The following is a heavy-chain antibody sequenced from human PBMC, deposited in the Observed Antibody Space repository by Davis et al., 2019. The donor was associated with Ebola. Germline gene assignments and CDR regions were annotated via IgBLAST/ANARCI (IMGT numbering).Heavy chain of an antibody. CDR2: ISSNGGST. D-gene: IGHD3-22*01. V-gene: IGHV3-64*02. CDR1: GFTFSSYA. CDR3: AKSPDYYHSSGYYYGGYYYGMDV. Sequence: GESLKISCAASGFTFSSYAMHWVRQAPGKGLEYVSAISSNGGSTYYADSVKGRFTISRDNSKNTLYLQMDSLSAEDTAVYYCAKSPDYYHSSGYYYGGYYYGMDVWGQGTTVTVSS. J-gene: IGHJ6*02.